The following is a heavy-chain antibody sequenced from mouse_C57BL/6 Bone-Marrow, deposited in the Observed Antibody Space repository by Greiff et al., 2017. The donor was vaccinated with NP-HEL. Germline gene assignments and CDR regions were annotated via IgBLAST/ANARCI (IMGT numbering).Heavy chain of an antibody. CDR1: GYTFTSYG. J-gene: IGHJ3*01. Sequence: QVQLQQSGAELARPGASVKLSCKASGYTFTSYGISWVKQRTGQGLEWIGEIYPRSGNTYYNEKFKGKATLTADKSSSTAYMDLRRLTSEDSAVYLCARCTRAYWGQGTLLTVSA. CDR2: IYPRSGNT. D-gene: IGHD5-1*01. V-gene: IGHV1-81*01. CDR3: ARCTRAY.